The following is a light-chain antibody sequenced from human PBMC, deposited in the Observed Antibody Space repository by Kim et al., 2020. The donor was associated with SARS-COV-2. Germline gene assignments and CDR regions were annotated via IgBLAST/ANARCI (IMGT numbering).Light chain of an antibody. J-gene: IGKJ2*01. Sequence: PSSISCRSSQSLLHSNGYNYLDWYLQKPGQSPPLLIYLGSNRASGVPDRFSGSGSGTDFTLKISRVEAEDVGVYYCMQTLQTSYTFGQGTKLEIK. V-gene: IGKV2-28*01. CDR2: LGS. CDR1: QSLLHSNGYNY. CDR3: MQTLQTSYT.